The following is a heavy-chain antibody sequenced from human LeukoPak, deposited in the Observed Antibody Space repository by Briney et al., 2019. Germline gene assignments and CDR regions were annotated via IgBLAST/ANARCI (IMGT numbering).Heavy chain of an antibody. CDR3: AREVFMGATRFDY. CDR1: GFTVSSNY. V-gene: IGHV3-53*01. J-gene: IGHJ4*02. D-gene: IGHD1-26*01. Sequence: PGGSLRLSCAASGFTVSSNYMSWVRQAPGKGLEWVSVIYSGGNTFYADSVKGRFTISRDNSKNTLYPQMNSLRADDTAVYYCAREVFMGATRFDYWGQGTLVTVSS. CDR2: IYSGGNT.